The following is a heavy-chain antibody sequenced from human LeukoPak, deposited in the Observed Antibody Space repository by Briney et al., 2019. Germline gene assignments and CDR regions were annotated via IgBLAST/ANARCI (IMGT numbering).Heavy chain of an antibody. CDR2: IHNSGST. CDR3: ARLKSGNDAFHI. D-gene: IGHD6-25*01. Sequence: MSSETLSLTCTVSGGSISSLYWTWIRQPPGKGLEWIGNIHNSGSTNYNPSLKSRVTMSVDTSKNQFSLKLTSVTAADTAVYYCARLKSGNDAFHIWGQGTMVTVSS. CDR1: GGSISSLY. J-gene: IGHJ3*02. V-gene: IGHV4-59*11.